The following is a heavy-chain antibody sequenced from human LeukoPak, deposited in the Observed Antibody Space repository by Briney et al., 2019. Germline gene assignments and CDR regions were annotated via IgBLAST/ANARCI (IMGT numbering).Heavy chain of an antibody. CDR2: INHSGST. CDR3: ARAGSWSLAFDI. CDR1: GRPFSGYY. Sequence: TASETLSLTCAVYGRPFSGYYWSWIRRPPGKGLEWIGEINHSGSTNYNPSLKSRVTISVDTSKNQFSLKLSSVTAADTAVYYCARAGSWSLAFDIWGQGTMVTVSS. D-gene: IGHD6-13*01. J-gene: IGHJ3*02. V-gene: IGHV4-34*01.